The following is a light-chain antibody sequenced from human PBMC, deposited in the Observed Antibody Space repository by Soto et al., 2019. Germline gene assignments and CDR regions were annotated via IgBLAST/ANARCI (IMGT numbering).Light chain of an antibody. Sequence: QPVLTQSPSASASLGASVKLTCTLSSGHSSYAIAWHQQQPEKGPRYLMKLNSDGSHSKGDGIPDRISGSSSGAERYLTISSLQSEDEADYYCQTWGTGIRVFGGGTKVTVL. CDR3: QTWGTGIRV. CDR2: LNSDGSH. CDR1: SGHSSYA. J-gene: IGLJ3*02. V-gene: IGLV4-69*01.